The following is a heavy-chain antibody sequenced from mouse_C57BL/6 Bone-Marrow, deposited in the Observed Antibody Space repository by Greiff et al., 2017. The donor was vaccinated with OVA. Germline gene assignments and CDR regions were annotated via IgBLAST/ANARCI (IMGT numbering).Heavy chain of an antibody. CDR2: ISDGGSYT. CDR1: GFTFSSYA. D-gene: IGHD3-2*02. J-gene: IGHJ4*01. CDR3: ARGGSSGYVGYAMDY. V-gene: IGHV5-4*01. Sequence: EVQVVESGGGLVKPGGSLKLSCAASGFTFSSYAMSWVRQTPGKRLEWVATISDGGSYTYYPDNVKGRFTISRANAKNNLYLQMSHLKTEDIAMYYCARGGSSGYVGYAMDYWGQGTSVTVSS.